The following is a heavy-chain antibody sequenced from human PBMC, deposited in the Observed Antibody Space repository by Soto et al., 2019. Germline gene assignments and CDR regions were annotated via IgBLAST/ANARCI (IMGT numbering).Heavy chain of an antibody. CDR3: ARCSRYYGDYYFDY. J-gene: IGHJ4*02. Sequence: GGSLRLSCAASGFTFSDHYMDWVRQAPGKGLEWVGRTRNKANSYTTEYAASVKGRFTISRDDSKNSLYLQMNSLKTEDTAVYYCARCSRYYGDYYFDYWGQGTLVTISS. CDR2: TRNKANSYTT. V-gene: IGHV3-72*01. D-gene: IGHD4-17*01. CDR1: GFTFSDHY.